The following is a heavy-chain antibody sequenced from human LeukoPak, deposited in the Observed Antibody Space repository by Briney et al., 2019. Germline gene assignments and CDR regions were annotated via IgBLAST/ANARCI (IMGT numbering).Heavy chain of an antibody. Sequence: SETLSLTCTVSGDSINSLDLWSWDRQPPGKGLEWIGEMYLSGTTHSNPSVKSRVTISIDKSKNQFFLNLSSVTAADTAVYYCAGLVGRYSSGLYYYYFDYWGRGTLVTVSS. J-gene: IGHJ4*02. CDR3: AGLVGRYSSGLYYYYFDY. D-gene: IGHD3-22*01. CDR1: GDSINSLDL. CDR2: MYLSGTT. V-gene: IGHV4-4*02.